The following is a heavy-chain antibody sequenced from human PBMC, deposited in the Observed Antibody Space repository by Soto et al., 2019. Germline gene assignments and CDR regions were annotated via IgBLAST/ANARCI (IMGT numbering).Heavy chain of an antibody. J-gene: IGHJ3*02. V-gene: IGHV3-9*01. CDR2: ISWDSGSI. Sequence: EVQLVESGGGLVQPGRSLRLSCAASGFTFDDYAMHWVRQAPGKGLEWVSGISWDSGSIDYADSVKGRFTISRDNAKNSLYLQMNSLRAEDTALYYCAKDFGYCRGFSCLPDAFDIWGQGTMVTVSS. CDR3: AKDFGYCRGFSCLPDAFDI. D-gene: IGHD2-15*01. CDR1: GFTFDDYA.